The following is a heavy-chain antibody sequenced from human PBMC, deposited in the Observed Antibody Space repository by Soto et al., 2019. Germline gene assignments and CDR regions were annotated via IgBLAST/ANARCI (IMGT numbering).Heavy chain of an antibody. D-gene: IGHD1-1*01. CDR3: ARGRTGTTSYFDY. Sequence: ASVKVSCKASGYTFTGYYLHWVRQPPGQGLEWMGWINPNSGGTNYAQKFQARVTMTRDTSISTAYMELSRLRSDDTAVYYCARGRTGTTSYFDYWGQGNLVTVS. CDR1: GYTFTGYY. J-gene: IGHJ4*02. V-gene: IGHV1-2*02. CDR2: INPNSGGT.